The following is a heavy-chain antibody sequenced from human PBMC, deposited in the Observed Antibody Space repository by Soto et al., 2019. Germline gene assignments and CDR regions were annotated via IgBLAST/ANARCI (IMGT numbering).Heavy chain of an antibody. V-gene: IGHV1-69*08. CDR1: GETFASYN. Sequence: QVRLIQSGPQVRKTGSSVRVSCEPSGETFASYNIAWVRQAPGQGLEWMGKITPVFGSGRYSQSLQCRLTITADRSTGTSHMELSDLRLDDSAVYFCAREPLSIHADGLAPWGQGTLVTVSS. CDR2: ITPVFGSG. CDR3: AREPLSIHADGLAP. J-gene: IGHJ5*02.